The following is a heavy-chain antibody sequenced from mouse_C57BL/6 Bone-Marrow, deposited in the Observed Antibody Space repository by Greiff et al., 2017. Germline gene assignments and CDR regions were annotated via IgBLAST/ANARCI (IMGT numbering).Heavy chain of an antibody. CDR1: GYTFTSYG. D-gene: IGHD2-3*01. J-gene: IGHJ1*03. Sequence: QVQLQQSGAELARPGASVKLSCKASGYTFTSYGISWVKQRTGQGLEWIGEIYPRSGNTYYNEKFKGKATLTADKSSSTAYMELRSLTSEDSAVYFCAVGGDGGYPYWYFDVWGTGTTVTVSS. CDR3: AVGGDGGYPYWYFDV. CDR2: IYPRSGNT. V-gene: IGHV1-81*01.